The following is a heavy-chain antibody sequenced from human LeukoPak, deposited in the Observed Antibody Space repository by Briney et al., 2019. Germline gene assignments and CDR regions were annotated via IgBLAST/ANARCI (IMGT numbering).Heavy chain of an antibody. CDR2: IYGSGST. Sequence: SETLSLTCTVSGGSIISNNFYWSWIRQPAGKGLEWIGRIYGSGSTYYNPSLKSRVTISVDTSKNQFSLKLSSVTAADTAVYYCARREMALRATDYWGQGTLVTVSS. D-gene: IGHD5-24*01. CDR1: GGSIISNNFY. CDR3: ARREMALRATDY. V-gene: IGHV4-39*01. J-gene: IGHJ4*02.